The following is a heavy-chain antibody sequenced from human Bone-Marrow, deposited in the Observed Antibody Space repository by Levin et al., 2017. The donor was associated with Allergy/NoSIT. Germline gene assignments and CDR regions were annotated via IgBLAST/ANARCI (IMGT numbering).Heavy chain of an antibody. Sequence: LSLTCAASGFTFSNYWMNWVRQVPGKGLMWVSRINSDGTSTRYADSVRSRFTISRDNAKSTLFLQMNSLRAEDTAVYYCARENSNWLYWGQGSLVTVSS. V-gene: IGHV3-74*01. CDR3: ARENSNWLY. J-gene: IGHJ4*02. D-gene: IGHD1-20*01. CDR1: GFTFSNYW. CDR2: INSDGTST.